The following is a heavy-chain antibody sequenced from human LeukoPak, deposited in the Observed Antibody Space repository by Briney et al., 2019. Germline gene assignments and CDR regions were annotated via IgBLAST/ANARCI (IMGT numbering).Heavy chain of an antibody. CDR2: IYYSGST. Sequence: ASETLSLTCTVSGGSISSSDYFWGWIRQPPGKEPEWIGSIYYSGSTYYNPSLKSRVIMSVDTSKNQFSLKLNSATAADTAVYYCARICSSRSCQADYWGQGTLVVVSS. V-gene: IGHV4-39*01. D-gene: IGHD2-2*01. CDR1: GGSISSSDYF. CDR3: ARICSSRSCQADY. J-gene: IGHJ4*02.